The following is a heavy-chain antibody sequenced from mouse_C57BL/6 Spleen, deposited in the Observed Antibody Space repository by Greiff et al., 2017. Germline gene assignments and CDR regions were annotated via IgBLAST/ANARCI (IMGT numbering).Heavy chain of an antibody. J-gene: IGHJ2*01. CDR3: ARLNRNSYYFDY. V-gene: IGHV1-80*01. D-gene: IGHD2-1*01. CDR2: IYPGDGDT. Sequence: VQLQQSGAELVKPGASVKISCKASGYAFSSYWMNWVKQRPGKGLEWIVQIYPGDGDTNYNGKFKGKATLTADKSSSTAYMQLSSLTSEDSAVYFCARLNRNSYYFDYWGQGTTLTVSS. CDR1: GYAFSSYW.